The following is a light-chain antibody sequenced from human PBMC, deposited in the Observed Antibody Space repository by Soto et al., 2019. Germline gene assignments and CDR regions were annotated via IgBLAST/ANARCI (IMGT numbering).Light chain of an antibody. CDR2: DAS. J-gene: IGKJ4*01. CDR1: ESIGNY. CDR3: QWRSDWPPRLT. Sequence: EVVLTQSPATLSLSPGERATLSCRASESIGNYLAWYQQKLGQAPKLLIYDASHRAIGIPGRFSGDGSGTDVTLNISSLEPEDFAVYYCQWRSDWPPRLTFGGGTKVEIK. V-gene: IGKV3-11*01.